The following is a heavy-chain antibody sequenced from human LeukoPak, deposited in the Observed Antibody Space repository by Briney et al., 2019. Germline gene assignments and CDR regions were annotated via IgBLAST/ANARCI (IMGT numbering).Heavy chain of an antibody. Sequence: GRSLTLSCAASGFAFNDFAMYWVRQARGKGLDWVALIRRDGSHKYYAHSIKGRFTISRDTSKNTLYLQMSSLRVDDTAVYYCAKSSIRFAPRRLRSIDFWGKGNLVTVPT. D-gene: IGHD3-10*01. CDR2: IRRDGSHK. CDR1: GFAFNDFA. CDR3: AKSSIRFAPRRLRSIDF. V-gene: IGHV3-33*06. J-gene: IGHJ4*02.